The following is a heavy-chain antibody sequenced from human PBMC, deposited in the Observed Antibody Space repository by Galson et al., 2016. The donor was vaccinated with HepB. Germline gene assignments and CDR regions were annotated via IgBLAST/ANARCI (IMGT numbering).Heavy chain of an antibody. J-gene: IGHJ4*02. CDR1: GDSVSSNAAA. Sequence: CAISGDSVSSNAAAWSWIRQSPSRGLEWLGRTCCRSSWDNEYAVSVKGRISIDADASKNQFSLQLNSVTPGDTAVYYCASSRDSSGWFLFDFWGQGILVTVSS. CDR3: ASSRDSSGWFLFDF. CDR2: TCCRSSWDN. V-gene: IGHV6-1*01. D-gene: IGHD6-19*01.